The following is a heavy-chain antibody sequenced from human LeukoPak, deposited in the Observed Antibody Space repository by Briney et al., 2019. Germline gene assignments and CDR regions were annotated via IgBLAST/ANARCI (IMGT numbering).Heavy chain of an antibody. J-gene: IGHJ4*02. D-gene: IGHD4-17*01. CDR1: GGSISSSSYY. V-gene: IGHV4-39*02. Sequence: SETLSLTCTVSGGSISSSSYYWGWIRQPPGKGLEWIGSIYYSGTTYYVPFLKSRLTISVDTSKNHFSLKLSSVTAADTAVYYCARRRVTTSYFDYWGQGTLATVSS. CDR3: ARRRVTTSYFDY. CDR2: IYYSGTT.